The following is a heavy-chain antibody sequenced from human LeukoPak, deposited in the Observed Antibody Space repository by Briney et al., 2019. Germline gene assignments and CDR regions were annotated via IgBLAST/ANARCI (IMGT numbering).Heavy chain of an antibody. V-gene: IGHV1-58*02. D-gene: IGHD1-26*01. CDR3: GAVLGGSYYQIDY. J-gene: IGHJ4*02. CDR2: IVVGSDNT. Sequence: GTSVKVSCKASGFTFTSSAMQWVRQARGQRLEWIGWIVVGSDNTNYAQQFQERVTMTRDMSTRIAYMELSSLRSEDTAVYYCGAVLGGSYYQIDYWGQGTLITVSS. CDR1: GFTFTSSA.